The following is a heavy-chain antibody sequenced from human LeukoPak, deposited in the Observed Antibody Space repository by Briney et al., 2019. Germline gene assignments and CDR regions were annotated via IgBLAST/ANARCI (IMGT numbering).Heavy chain of an antibody. CDR2: VYHSGST. CDR3: ARQGGYCSGGSCYAMAFDV. J-gene: IGHJ3*01. CDR1: GFTFSDYY. V-gene: IGHV4-38-2*01. D-gene: IGHD2-15*01. Sequence: GSLRLSCAASGFTFSDYYMSWIRQAPGKGLEWIGSVYHSGSTFYNPSLKSRVTISLDASKNQLSLKLSSVTAADTAVYYCARQGGYCSGGSCYAMAFDVWGQGTMVTVSS.